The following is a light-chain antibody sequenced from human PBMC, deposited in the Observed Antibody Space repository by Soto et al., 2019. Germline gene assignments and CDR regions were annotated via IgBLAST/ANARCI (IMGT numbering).Light chain of an antibody. V-gene: IGLV2-14*01. CDR3: SSYTDTSTV. Sequence: QSALTQPASMSASPGQSITISCTGTNSDVGGYTSVSWYQQHPSKAPKLMIYQVNNRPSGVSNRFSGSKSGNTASLTISGLQAEDEADYYCSSYTDTSTVFGNGTKLTVL. CDR1: NSDVGGYTS. CDR2: QVN. J-gene: IGLJ1*01.